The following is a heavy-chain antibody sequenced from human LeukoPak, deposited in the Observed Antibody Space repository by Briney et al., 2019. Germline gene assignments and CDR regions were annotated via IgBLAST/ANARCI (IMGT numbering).Heavy chain of an antibody. J-gene: IGHJ5*02. D-gene: IGHD6-25*01. CDR1: GYSFTGYY. CDR2: INPNSGGT. V-gene: IGHV1-2*02. Sequence: ASVKVSCKASGYSFTGYYMHWVRQAPGQGLEWMGWINPNSGGTNYAQKFQGRVTMTRDTSISTAYMELSRLRSDDTAVYYCARDRGSSGDWFDPWGQGTLVTVSS. CDR3: ARDRGSSGDWFDP.